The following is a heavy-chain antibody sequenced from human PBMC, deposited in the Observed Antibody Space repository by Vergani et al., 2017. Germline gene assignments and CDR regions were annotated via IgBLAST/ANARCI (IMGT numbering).Heavy chain of an antibody. CDR1: GFSLSTSGVG. CDR3: AHSPYNWNYVGSAFDI. Sequence: QITLKESGPTLVKPTQTLTLTCTFSGFSLSTSGVGVGWIRQPPGKALEWLALIYWDDDKRYSPSLKSRLTITKDTSKNQVVLTMTNMDPVDTATYYCAHSPYNWNYVGSAFDIWGQGTMVTVSS. CDR2: IYWDDDK. D-gene: IGHD1-7*01. V-gene: IGHV2-5*02. J-gene: IGHJ3*02.